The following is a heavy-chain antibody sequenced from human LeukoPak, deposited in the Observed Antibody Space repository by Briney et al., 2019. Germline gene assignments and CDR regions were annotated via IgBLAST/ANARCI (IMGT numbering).Heavy chain of an antibody. V-gene: IGHV4-30-2*01. CDR1: GGSTNTGGYF. J-gene: IGHJ4*02. CDR2: VFRTGRT. CDR3: ARGPPPDFDY. Sequence: PSETLSLTCTVSGGSTNTGGYFWSWIRQPPGKGLEWIGYVFRTGRTSYNPSLDSRVTISLDTSKNQFSLKLSSVTAADTAVYYCARGPPPDFDYWGRGTLVTVSS.